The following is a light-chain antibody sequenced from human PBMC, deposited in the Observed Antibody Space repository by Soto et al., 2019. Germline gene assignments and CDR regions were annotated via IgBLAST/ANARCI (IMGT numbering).Light chain of an antibody. CDR2: GAS. V-gene: IGKV3-20*01. J-gene: IGKJ4*01. CDR3: QQYGTLTLT. CDR1: QSVGSTY. Sequence: EIVLTQSPGTLSLSPGERATLACRPSQSVGSTYLAWYQKKPGQAPSSLIFGASSRATGIPDRFSGSGSGTDFNLTISRLETEDFAVFYCQQYGTLTLTFGGGTKVDIK.